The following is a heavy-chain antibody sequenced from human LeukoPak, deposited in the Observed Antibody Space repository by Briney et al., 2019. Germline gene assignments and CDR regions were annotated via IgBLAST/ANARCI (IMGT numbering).Heavy chain of an antibody. D-gene: IGHD6-19*01. J-gene: IGHJ4*02. V-gene: IGHV3-30*04. CDR3: ARYRLVWLPAPVFDY. CDR1: GFTFSSYA. Sequence: GGSLRLSCAASGFTFSSYAMHWVRQAPGKGLEWVAVISYDGSNKYYADSVKGRFTISRDNTKNLLYLEMNRLRAEDTAVYYCARYRLVWLPAPVFDYWGQGTLVTVSS. CDR2: ISYDGSNK.